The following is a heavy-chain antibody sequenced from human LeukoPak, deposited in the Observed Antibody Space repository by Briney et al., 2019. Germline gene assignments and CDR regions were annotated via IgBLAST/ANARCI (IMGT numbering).Heavy chain of an antibody. J-gene: IGHJ6*02. CDR3: AKDVATIRYGMDV. CDR2: ISYDGSNK. D-gene: IGHD5-12*01. V-gene: IGHV3-30-3*01. Sequence: GRSLRLSCAASGFTFSSYAMHWVRQAPGKGLEWVAVISYDGSNKYYADSVKGRFTISRDNSKNTLYLQMNSLRAEDTAVYYCAKDVATIRYGMDVWGQGTTVTVSS. CDR1: GFTFSSYA.